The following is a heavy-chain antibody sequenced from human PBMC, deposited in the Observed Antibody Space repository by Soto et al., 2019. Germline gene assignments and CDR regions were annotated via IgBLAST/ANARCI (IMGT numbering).Heavy chain of an antibody. Sequence: QVQLVQSGAEVKKPGSSVKVSCKASGGTFSSYTISWVRQAPGQGLEWMGRIIPILGIANYAQKFQGRVTTTADKSTSTAYMELSSLRSEDTAVYYCARRAEGYGVGIIDYWGQGTLVTVSS. V-gene: IGHV1-69*02. CDR2: IIPILGIA. CDR1: GGTFSSYT. J-gene: IGHJ4*02. CDR3: ARRAEGYGVGIIDY. D-gene: IGHD4-17*01.